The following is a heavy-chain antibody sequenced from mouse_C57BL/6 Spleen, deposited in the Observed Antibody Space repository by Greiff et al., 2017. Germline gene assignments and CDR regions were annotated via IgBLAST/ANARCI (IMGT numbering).Heavy chain of an antibody. Sequence: VQLQQPGAELVMPGASVKLSCKASGYTFTSYWMHWVKQRPGQGLEWIGEIDPSDSYTTYNQKFKGKSTLTVDKSSSPAYMLLSSLTSEDSAVYYCARSGTTVVPSYYAMDYWGQGTSVTVSS. J-gene: IGHJ4*01. CDR2: IDPSDSYT. D-gene: IGHD1-1*01. CDR3: ARSGTTVVPSYYAMDY. CDR1: GYTFTSYW. V-gene: IGHV1-69*01.